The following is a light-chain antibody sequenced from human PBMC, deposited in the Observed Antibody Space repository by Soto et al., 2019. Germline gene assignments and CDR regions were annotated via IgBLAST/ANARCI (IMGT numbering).Light chain of an antibody. Sequence: DIQMTQSPSFLSASVGDRVTITCRTSQTIATFLNWYQQKPGKAPKLLIYGAYTLRSGVPSRFSGSGAGADFTLTISSLQPEGPATYYCQLSHTTLTFGQGTRLEIK. J-gene: IGKJ5*01. CDR1: QTIATF. V-gene: IGKV1-39*01. CDR2: GAY. CDR3: QLSHTTLT.